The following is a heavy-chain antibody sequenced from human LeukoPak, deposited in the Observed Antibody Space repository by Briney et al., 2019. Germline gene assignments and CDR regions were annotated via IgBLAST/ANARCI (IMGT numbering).Heavy chain of an antibody. Sequence: PGRSLRLSCVASGFTFDNHAMHWVRQPPGKGLEWVSGITWNSGTIGLADSVKGRFTVSRDNAKNSLHLQMDSLRPEDTAFYYCVKDRSSGWCIEAFDIWGLGTMVTVSS. V-gene: IGHV3-9*01. CDR3: VKDRSSGWCIEAFDI. CDR1: GFTFDNHA. D-gene: IGHD6-13*01. CDR2: ITWNSGTI. J-gene: IGHJ3*02.